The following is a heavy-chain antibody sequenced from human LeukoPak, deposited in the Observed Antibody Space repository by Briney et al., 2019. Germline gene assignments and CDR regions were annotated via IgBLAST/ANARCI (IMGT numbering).Heavy chain of an antibody. CDR2: ISSSSSYI. Sequence: GGSLRLSCAASGFTFSCYSMNWVRQAPGKGLEWVSSISSSSSYIYYADSVKGRFTISRDNAKNSLYLQMNSLRAEDTAVYYCARDYDSSGYHHYWGQGTLVTVSS. J-gene: IGHJ4*02. D-gene: IGHD3-22*01. CDR1: GFTFSCYS. V-gene: IGHV3-21*01. CDR3: ARDYDSSGYHHY.